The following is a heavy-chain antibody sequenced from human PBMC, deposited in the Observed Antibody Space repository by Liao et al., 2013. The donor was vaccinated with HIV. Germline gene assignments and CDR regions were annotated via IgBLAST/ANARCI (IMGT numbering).Heavy chain of an antibody. CDR2: INHSGGT. CDR3: ARDPVPFGDYRDY. V-gene: IGHV4-34*01. J-gene: IGHJ4*02. Sequence: QVHLQQWGAGLLKPSETLSLTCAVYGGSFSGYYWSWIRQSPGKGLEWIGEINHSGGTKYNPSLKSRVTISADTSKNQFSLKLRSVTAADTAVYYCARDPVPFGDYRDYWGQGTLVTVSS. CDR1: GGSFSGYY. D-gene: IGHD4-17*01.